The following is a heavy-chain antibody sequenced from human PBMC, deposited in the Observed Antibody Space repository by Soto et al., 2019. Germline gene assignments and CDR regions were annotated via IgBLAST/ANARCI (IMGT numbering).Heavy chain of an antibody. D-gene: IGHD2-8*01. J-gene: IGHJ4*02. CDR2: ISYDGSNK. CDR1: GFTFSSYG. V-gene: IGHV3-30*18. Sequence: PGGSLRLSCAASGFTFSSYGMHWVRQAPGKGLKWVAVISYDGSNKYYADSVKGRFTISRDNSKNTLYLQMNSLRAEDTAVFYLAKCTYGVLQIPIGELWGQGSLVTVYS. CDR3: AKCTYGVLQIPIGEL.